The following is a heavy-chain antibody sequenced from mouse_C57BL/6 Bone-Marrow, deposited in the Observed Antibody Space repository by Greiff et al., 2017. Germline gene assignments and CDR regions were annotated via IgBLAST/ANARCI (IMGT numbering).Heavy chain of an antibody. CDR2: IDPSDSYT. Sequence: QVQLQPPGAELVMPGASVKLSCKASGYTFTSYWMHWVKQRPGQGLEWIGEIDPSDSYTNYNQKFQGKSTLTVAKSSSTAYMQLSSLTSEDYAVYYCARDGSSPYYFDYWGQGTTLTVSS. V-gene: IGHV1-69*01. J-gene: IGHJ2*01. D-gene: IGHD1-1*01. CDR1: GYTFTSYW. CDR3: ARDGSSPYYFDY.